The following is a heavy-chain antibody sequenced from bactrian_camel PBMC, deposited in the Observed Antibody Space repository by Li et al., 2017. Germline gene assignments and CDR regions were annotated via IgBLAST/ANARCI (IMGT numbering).Heavy chain of an antibody. CDR2: INQNGGTT. J-gene: IGHJ6*01. Sequence: QVQLVESGGGVVEHGQSLRLSCTGSGFLFNSNWTYWVRQAPGKGLEWVSGINQNGGTTVYADPLKGRFTISQDNAKNIIYLQMNGLKPEDTAVYYCAAEINPRGVPDFGYWGQGTQVTVS. D-gene: IGHD1*01. CDR3: AAEINPRGVPDFGY. V-gene: IGHV3S1*01. CDR1: GFLFNSNW.